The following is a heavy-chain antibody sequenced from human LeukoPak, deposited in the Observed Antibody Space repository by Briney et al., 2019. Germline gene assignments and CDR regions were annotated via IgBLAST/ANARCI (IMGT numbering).Heavy chain of an antibody. CDR1: GFTFSSYG. J-gene: IGHJ5*02. CDR3: ARDYYGSGSPIGFDP. D-gene: IGHD3-10*01. Sequence: GGSLRLSCAASGFTFSSYGMHWVRQAPGKGLEWVAVIWYDGSNKYYADSAKGRFTISRDNSKNTPYLQMNSLRAEDTAVYYCARDYYGSGSPIGFDPWGQGTLVTVSS. CDR2: IWYDGSNK. V-gene: IGHV3-33*01.